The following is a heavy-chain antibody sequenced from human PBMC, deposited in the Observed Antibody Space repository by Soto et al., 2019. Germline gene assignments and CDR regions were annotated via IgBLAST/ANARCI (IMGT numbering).Heavy chain of an antibody. J-gene: IGHJ6*02. CDR3: AINYDILTGYRDYYGMDV. D-gene: IGHD3-9*01. CDR2: INPNSGGT. CDR1: GYTFTAYY. V-gene: IGHV1-2*04. Sequence: ASVKVSCKASGYTFTAYYMHWVRQAPGQGLEWMGWINPNSGGTNYAQKFQGWVTMTRDTSISTAYMELSRLRSDDTAVYYCAINYDILTGYRDYYGMDVWGQGNTVTFS.